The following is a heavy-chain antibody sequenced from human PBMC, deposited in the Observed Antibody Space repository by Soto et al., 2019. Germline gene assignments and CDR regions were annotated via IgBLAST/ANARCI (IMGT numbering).Heavy chain of an antibody. CDR1: GYTFTSYA. Sequence: ASVKVSCKASGYTFTSYAMHWVRQAPGQRLEWMGWINAGNGNTKYSQKFQGRVTITRDTSASTAYMELSSLRSEDTAVYYCARGGYSGPISLGESGWFDPWGQGTLVTVSS. CDR3: ARGGYSGPISLGESGWFDP. D-gene: IGHD1-26*01. CDR2: INAGNGNT. J-gene: IGHJ5*02. V-gene: IGHV1-3*01.